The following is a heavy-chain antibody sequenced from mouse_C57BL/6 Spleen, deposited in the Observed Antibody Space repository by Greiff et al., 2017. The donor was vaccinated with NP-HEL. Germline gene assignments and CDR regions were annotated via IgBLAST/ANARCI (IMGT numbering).Heavy chain of an antibody. CDR3: ATHYYGSSYVWYFDV. V-gene: IGHV1-78*01. Sequence: VQLQQSDAELVKPGASVKISCKVSGYTFTDHTIHWMKQRPEQGLEWIGYIYPRDGSTKYNEKFKGKATLTADKSSSTAYMQLNSLTSEDSAVYFCATHYYGSSYVWYFDVWGTGTTVTVSS. J-gene: IGHJ1*03. CDR1: GYTFTDHT. CDR2: IYPRDGST. D-gene: IGHD1-1*01.